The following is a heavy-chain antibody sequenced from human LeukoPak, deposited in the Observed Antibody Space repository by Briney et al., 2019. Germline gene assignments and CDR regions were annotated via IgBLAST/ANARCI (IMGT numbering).Heavy chain of an antibody. J-gene: IGHJ4*02. V-gene: IGHV4-34*01. D-gene: IGHD3-3*01. CDR1: GGSFSGYY. CDR3: ARRNFGVVPVQRYIDY. Sequence: PSETLSLTCAVYGGSFSGYYWNWIRQSPGKGLEWIGEINHSGSTKYNPSLKSRATISVDTSKNQISLKLNSVTAADTAVYYCARRNFGVVPVQRYIDYWGQGLRVTVSS. CDR2: INHSGST.